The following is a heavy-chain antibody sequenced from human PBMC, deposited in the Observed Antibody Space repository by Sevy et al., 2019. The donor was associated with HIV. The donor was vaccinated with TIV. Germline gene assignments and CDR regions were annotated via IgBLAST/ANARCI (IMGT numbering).Heavy chain of an antibody. CDR3: ARDYYDSSGYYYGGYYYYGMDV. CDR1: GGSVSSGSYY. Sequence: SETLSLTCTVSGGSVSSGSYYWSWIRQPPGKGLEWIGYIYYSGSTNYNPSLKSRVTISVDTSKNQFSLKLSSVTAADTAVYYWARDYYDSSGYYYGGYYYYGMDVWGQGTTVTVSS. D-gene: IGHD3-22*01. J-gene: IGHJ6*02. CDR2: IYYSGST. V-gene: IGHV4-61*01.